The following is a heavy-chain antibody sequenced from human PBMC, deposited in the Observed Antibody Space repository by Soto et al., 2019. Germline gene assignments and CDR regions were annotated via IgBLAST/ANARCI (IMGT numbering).Heavy chain of an antibody. D-gene: IGHD3-3*01. J-gene: IGHJ6*02. V-gene: IGHV3-23*01. CDR1: EVTFSSYS. CDR2: VNGGGDIT. Sequence: EVQLLESGGGLVQPGGSLRLSCAASEVTFSSYSMIWVRQAPGKGLEWVSGVNGGGDITYYAESVKGRFTISRDNSKNTLYLQMHSLRSEVTAVFYSARGHFGVTMDVRGQGTTVTVSS. CDR3: ARGHFGVTMDV.